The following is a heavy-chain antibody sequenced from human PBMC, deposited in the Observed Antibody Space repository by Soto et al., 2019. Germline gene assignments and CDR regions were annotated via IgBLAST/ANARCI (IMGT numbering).Heavy chain of an antibody. D-gene: IGHD1-1*01. CDR2: IYSSGGS. V-gene: IGHV4-30-4*01. CDR3: VGTGTTVDY. J-gene: IGHJ4*02. Sequence: PSETLSLTCTVSGASVSSGDYYWSCIRQPPGKGLEWIGYIYSSGGSYYNPSLKGRLTIPIDTSKNQFSLKLNSVTVADTAIYYCVGTGTTVDYWGRGTLVTVSS. CDR1: GASVSSGDYY.